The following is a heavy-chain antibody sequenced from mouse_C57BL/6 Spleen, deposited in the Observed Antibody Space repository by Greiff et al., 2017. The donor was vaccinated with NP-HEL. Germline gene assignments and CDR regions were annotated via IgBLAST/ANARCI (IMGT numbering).Heavy chain of an antibody. CDR2: IWGDGST. J-gene: IGHJ4*01. Sequence: VMLVESGPGLVAPSQSLSITCTVSGFSLTSYGVSWVRQPPGKGLEWLGVIWGDGSTNYHSALISRLSISKDNSKNQVFLKLNSLQTDDTATYYCAKALANSYYYAMDYWGQGTSVTVSS. D-gene: IGHD1-1*01. CDR3: AKALANSYYYAMDY. V-gene: IGHV2-3*01. CDR1: GFSLTSYG.